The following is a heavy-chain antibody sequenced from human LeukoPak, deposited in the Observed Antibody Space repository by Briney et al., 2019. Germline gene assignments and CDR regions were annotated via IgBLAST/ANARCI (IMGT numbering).Heavy chain of an antibody. V-gene: IGHV3-11*04. Sequence: GGSLRLSCAASGFTFSDYYMSWIRQAPGKGLEWVSYISSSSSTIYYADSVKGRFTISRDNAKNSLYLQMNSLRAEDTAVYYCARDYGLREGFGELFYYYYYYGMDVWGQGTTVTVSS. J-gene: IGHJ6*02. CDR2: ISSSSSTI. D-gene: IGHD3-10*01. CDR3: ARDYGLREGFGELFYYYYYYGMDV. CDR1: GFTFSDYY.